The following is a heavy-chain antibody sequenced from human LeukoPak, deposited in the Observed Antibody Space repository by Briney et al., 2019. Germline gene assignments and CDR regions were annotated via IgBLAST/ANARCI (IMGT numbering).Heavy chain of an antibody. J-gene: IGHJ4*02. CDR2: IYHSGST. Sequence: SETLSLTCTVSGYSISSGYYWGWIRQPPGKGLEWIGSIYHSGSTYYNPSLKSRVTISVDTSKNQFSLKLTSVTAADTAVYYCTKGRGIWGQGTLVTVSS. V-gene: IGHV4-38-2*02. D-gene: IGHD3-10*01. CDR3: TKGRGI. CDR1: GYSISSGYY.